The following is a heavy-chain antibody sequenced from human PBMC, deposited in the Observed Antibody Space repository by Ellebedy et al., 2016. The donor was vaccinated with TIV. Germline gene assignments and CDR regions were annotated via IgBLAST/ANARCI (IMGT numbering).Heavy chain of an antibody. D-gene: IGHD2-15*01. CDR2: INPSGGST. Sequence: ASVKVSCXASGYTFTSYYMHWVRQAPGQGLEWMGIINPSGGSTSYAQKFQGRVTMTRDTSTSTVYMELSSLRSEDTAVYYCARDPPNCSGGSCYSSFTFDYWGQGTLVTVSS. J-gene: IGHJ4*02. CDR3: ARDPPNCSGGSCYSSFTFDY. V-gene: IGHV1-46*01. CDR1: GYTFTSYY.